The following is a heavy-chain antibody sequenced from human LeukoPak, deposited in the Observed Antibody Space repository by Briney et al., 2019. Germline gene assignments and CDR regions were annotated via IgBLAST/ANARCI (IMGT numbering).Heavy chain of an antibody. V-gene: IGHV3-7*01. J-gene: IGHJ4*02. Sequence: GGSLRLSCAAPGFTFSAYWMSWVRQAPGKGLEWLANIKQDGSEKYYVDSVKGRFTISRDNAKNSLYLQMNSLRAEDTAVYYCARDPGYMYGNYWGQGTLVTVSS. D-gene: IGHD5-18*01. CDR2: IKQDGSEK. CDR1: GFTFSAYW. CDR3: ARDPGYMYGNY.